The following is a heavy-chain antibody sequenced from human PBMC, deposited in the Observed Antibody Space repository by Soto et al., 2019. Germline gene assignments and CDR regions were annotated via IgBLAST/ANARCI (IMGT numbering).Heavy chain of an antibody. CDR1: GLTLSDYS. D-gene: IGHD3-3*01. V-gene: IGHV3-48*01. J-gene: IGHJ6*03. CDR3: ATARMRFMEWQSTGYQHYYSMDV. Sequence: DVQLVESGGGLVQPGGSLRLACGASGLTLSDYSLVWVRQAQGKGLEWVSHIVSGGSKDYTDSVRGRFTISRDDAKNSLSLPMCNLRVEDTAVYYCATARMRFMEWQSTGYQHYYSMDVWGKGTTVTVSS. CDR2: IVSGGSK.